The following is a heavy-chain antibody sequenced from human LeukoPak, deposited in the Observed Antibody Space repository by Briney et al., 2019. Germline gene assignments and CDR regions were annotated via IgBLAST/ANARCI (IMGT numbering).Heavy chain of an antibody. Sequence: PGGTLRLSCAASGFTFSSYGMSWVRQAPGKGLEWVSAISGSGGSTYYADSVKGRFTISRDNSKNTLYLQMNSLRAEDTAVYYRAKGRYYYYYMDVWGKGTTVTISS. CDR3: AKGRYYYYYMDV. CDR1: GFTFSSYG. CDR2: ISGSGGST. J-gene: IGHJ6*03. V-gene: IGHV3-23*01.